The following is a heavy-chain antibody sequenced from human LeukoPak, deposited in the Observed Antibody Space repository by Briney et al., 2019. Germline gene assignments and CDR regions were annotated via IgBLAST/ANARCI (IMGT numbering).Heavy chain of an antibody. CDR1: GGSIYSYY. V-gene: IGHV4-59*01. CDR3: VSGRWSGYYFDT. CDR2: IYYSGNT. Sequence: SETLSLTCIVSGGSIYSYYWSWVRQPPGKGLEWIGSIYYSGNTSYNPSLKSRVTISVDTSKKQFSLRLISVTAADTAVYYCVSGRWSGYYFDTWGQGTRVTVSS. D-gene: IGHD3-3*01. J-gene: IGHJ4*02.